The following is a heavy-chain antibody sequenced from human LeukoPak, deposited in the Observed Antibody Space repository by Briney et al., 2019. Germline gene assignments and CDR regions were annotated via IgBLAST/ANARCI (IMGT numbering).Heavy chain of an antibody. CDR3: ARVSRGNSVWGDY. CDR1: GGSISTYF. V-gene: IGHV4-59*01. CDR2: IYYSGST. J-gene: IGHJ4*02. D-gene: IGHD4-23*01. Sequence: SETLSLTCSVSGGSISTYFWRWIRQPPGKGLEWIGYIYYSGSTNYNPSLKSRVTISLDTSKDQFSLKLSSVTAADTAMYYCARVSRGNSVWGDYWVQGTLVTVSS.